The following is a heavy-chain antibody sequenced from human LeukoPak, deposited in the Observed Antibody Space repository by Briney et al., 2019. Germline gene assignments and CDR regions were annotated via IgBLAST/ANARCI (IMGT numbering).Heavy chain of an antibody. D-gene: IGHD3-22*01. CDR2: IYYSGST. V-gene: IGHV4-39*07. CDR3: ARGTRRYYDGSGYHYGEFDY. Sequence: SETLSLTCTVSGGSISSSSYYWGWIRQPPGKGLEWIGSIYYSGSTSYNPSLRSRLTMSVDTSKSQFSLNLKSVTAADTAVYYCARGTRRYYDGSGYHYGEFDYWGQGILVTVSS. CDR1: GGSISSSSYY. J-gene: IGHJ4*02.